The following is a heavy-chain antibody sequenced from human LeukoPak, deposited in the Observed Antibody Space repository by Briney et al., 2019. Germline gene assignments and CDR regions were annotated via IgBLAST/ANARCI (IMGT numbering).Heavy chain of an antibody. CDR3: ANTSPYYYDSSGSQRGPPLDY. CDR1: GFTFSSYA. V-gene: IGHV3-23*01. J-gene: IGHJ4*02. D-gene: IGHD3-22*01. CDR2: ISGSGGST. Sequence: PGGSLRLSCAASGFTFSSYAMSWVRQAPGKGLEWVSAISGSGGSTYYADSVKGRFTISRDNSKNTLYLQMNSLRAEDTAVYYCANTSPYYYDSSGSQRGPPLDYWGQGTLVTVSS.